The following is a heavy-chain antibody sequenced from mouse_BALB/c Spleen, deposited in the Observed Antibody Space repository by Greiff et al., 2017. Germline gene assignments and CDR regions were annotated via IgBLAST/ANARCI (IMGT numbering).Heavy chain of an antibody. CDR2: INPGSGGT. V-gene: IGHV1-54*01. J-gene: IGHJ4*01. D-gene: IGHD2-12*01. Sequence: VQLQQSGAELVRPGTSVKVSCKASGYAFTNYLIEWVKQRPGQGLEWIGVINPGSGGTNYNEKFKGKATLTADKSSSTAYMQLSSLTSDDFAVYFCARSRYDGAMDYRGQGTSVTVSS. CDR1: GYAFTNYL. CDR3: ARSRYDGAMDY.